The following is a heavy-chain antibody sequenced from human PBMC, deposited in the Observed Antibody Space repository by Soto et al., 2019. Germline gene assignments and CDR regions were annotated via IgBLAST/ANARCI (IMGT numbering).Heavy chain of an antibody. Sequence: QVRLVQSGAWVKNPGPSVKVSCKASGYTFTSFTMSGVRQAPEQGLEWMGWISTYNVNTNYAQKLQGRVTMTTDTSTSTAYMELRSLRSDDTAMYYCARGLKDGDYSAWGQGTLVTVSS. CDR3: ARGLKDGDYSA. V-gene: IGHV1-18*01. CDR1: GYTFTSFT. D-gene: IGHD4-17*01. J-gene: IGHJ5*02. CDR2: ISTYNVNT.